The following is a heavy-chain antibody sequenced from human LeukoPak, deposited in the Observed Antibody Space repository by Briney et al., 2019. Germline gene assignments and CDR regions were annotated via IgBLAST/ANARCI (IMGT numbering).Heavy chain of an antibody. CDR3: ARPQSSDFWSGYYLNF. CDR1: GFTFSSYT. D-gene: IGHD3-3*01. Sequence: GGSLRLSCAASGFTFSSYTLHWVRQASGKGLEWVAILSNGGKKEYCADSVRDRFTISRDNSKNTLYLQMNSLRPEDTAMYYCARPQSSDFWSGYYLNFWGQGTLVIVSS. J-gene: IGHJ4*02. CDR2: LSNGGKKE. V-gene: IGHV3-30*04.